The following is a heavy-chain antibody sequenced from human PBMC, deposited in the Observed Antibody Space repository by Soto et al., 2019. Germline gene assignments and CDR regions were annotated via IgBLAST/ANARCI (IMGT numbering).Heavy chain of an antibody. D-gene: IGHD2-15*01. CDR2: IVVGSGNT. V-gene: IGHV1-58*02. J-gene: IGHJ6*03. Sequence: ASGKVACKAAGCSVSRSVMEGVGQARGQRLEWIGWIVVGSGNTNYAQKFQERVTITRDMSTSTAYMELSSLRSEDTAVYYCAAGLENCSGGSCYPPEYYYYYYMDVWGKGTTVTVSS. CDR3: AAGLENCSGGSCYPPEYYYYYYMDV. CDR1: GCSVSRSV.